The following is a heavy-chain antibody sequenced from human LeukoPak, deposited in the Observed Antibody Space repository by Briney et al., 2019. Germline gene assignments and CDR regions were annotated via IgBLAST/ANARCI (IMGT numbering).Heavy chain of an antibody. V-gene: IGHV4-34*01. CDR3: ARGHGGYSYGRSFDY. J-gene: IGHJ4*02. CDR2: INHSGST. CDR1: GGSFSGYY. D-gene: IGHD5-18*01. Sequence: SETLSLTCAVYGGSFSGYYWSWIRQPPGKGLEWIGEINHSGSTNYNPSLKSRVTISVDTSKNPFSLKLSSVTAADTAVYYCARGHGGYSYGRSFDYWGQGTLVTVSS.